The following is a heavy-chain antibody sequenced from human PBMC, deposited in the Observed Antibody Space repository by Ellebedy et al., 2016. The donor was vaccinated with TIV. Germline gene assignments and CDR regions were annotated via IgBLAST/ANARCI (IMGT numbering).Heavy chain of an antibody. V-gene: IGHV3-33*06. CDR3: AKQFGKRDY. D-gene: IGHD3-16*01. J-gene: IGHJ4*02. CDR1: GFTFSSYG. CDR2: IWYDGSNK. Sequence: GESLKISCAASGFTFSSYGMHWVRQAPGKGLEWVAVIWYDGSNKYYADSVKGRFTISRDNSKNTLYLQMNSLRAEDTAVYYCAKQFGKRDYWGQGTLVTVSS.